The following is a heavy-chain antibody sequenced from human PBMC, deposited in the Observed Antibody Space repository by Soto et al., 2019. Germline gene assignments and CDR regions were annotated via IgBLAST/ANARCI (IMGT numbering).Heavy chain of an antibody. J-gene: IGHJ6*01. CDR2: IYYSGST. CDR1: GGSISSYY. D-gene: IGHD3-10*01. CDR3: ERGTERFGELFGMDV. Sequence: SETLSLTCTVSGGSISSYYWSWIRQPPGKGLEWIGYIYYSGSTNYNPSLKSRVTISVDTSKNQFSLKLSSVTAADTAVYYCERGTERFGELFGMDVWGQGTTGTVS. V-gene: IGHV4-59*01.